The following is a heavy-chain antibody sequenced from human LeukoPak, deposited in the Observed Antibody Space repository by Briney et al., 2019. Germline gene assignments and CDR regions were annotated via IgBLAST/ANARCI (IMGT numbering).Heavy chain of an antibody. V-gene: IGHV3-23*01. D-gene: IGHD1-26*01. CDR2: ISGSGGST. J-gene: IGHJ4*02. Sequence: GGSLRLSRAASGFTFSSYAMSWVRQAPGKGLEWVSAISGSGGSTYYADSVKGRFTISRDNSKNTLYLQMNSLRAEDTAVYYCARGLVGATARNYFDYWGQGTLVTVSS. CDR1: GFTFSSYA. CDR3: ARGLVGATARNYFDY.